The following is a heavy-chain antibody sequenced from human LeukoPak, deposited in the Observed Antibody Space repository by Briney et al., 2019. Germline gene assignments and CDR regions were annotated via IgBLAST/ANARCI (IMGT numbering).Heavy chain of an antibody. CDR3: AREGVVTEAFDI. CDR2: INHSGST. V-gene: IGHV4-34*01. CDR1: GGSFSGYY. J-gene: IGHJ3*02. D-gene: IGHD2-21*02. Sequence: SETLSLTCAVYGGSFSGYYWSWIRQPPGKGLEWIGEINHSGSTNYNPSLKSRVTISVDTSKNQFSLKLSSVTAADTAVYYCAREGVVTEAFDIWGQGTMVTVSS.